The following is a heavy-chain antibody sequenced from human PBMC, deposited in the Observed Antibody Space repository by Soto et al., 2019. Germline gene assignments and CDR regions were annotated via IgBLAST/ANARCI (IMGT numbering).Heavy chain of an antibody. CDR2: IIPIFGTA. D-gene: IGHD2-21*02. J-gene: IGHJ4*02. V-gene: IGHV1-69*01. CDR1: GGTFSSYA. Sequence: QVQLVQSGAEVKKPGSSVKVSCKASGGTFSSYAISWVRQAPGQGLEWMGGIIPIFGTANYAQKFQGRVTITADESTSTAYMELSSLRSEDTAVYYCARAWYCGGACSTYYFDYWGQGTLVTVSS. CDR3: ARAWYCGGACSTYYFDY.